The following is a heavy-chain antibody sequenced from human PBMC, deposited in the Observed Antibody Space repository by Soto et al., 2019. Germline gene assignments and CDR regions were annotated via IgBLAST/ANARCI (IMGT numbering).Heavy chain of an antibody. J-gene: IGHJ6*02. CDR2: IRSKANSYAT. D-gene: IGHD3-3*01. V-gene: IGHV3-73*01. CDR1: GFTFGGSG. Sequence: EVQLVESGGGLVQPGGSLKLSCAASGFTFGGSGMHWVRQASGKGLAWVGRIRSKANSYATAYAASVKGRFTISRDDSKNTAYLQMNSLKTEDTAVYYCTRHPPEWFYGMDVWGQGTTVTVSS. CDR3: TRHPPEWFYGMDV.